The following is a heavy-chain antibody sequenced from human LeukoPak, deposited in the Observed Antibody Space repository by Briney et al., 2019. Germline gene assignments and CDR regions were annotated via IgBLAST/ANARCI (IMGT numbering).Heavy chain of an antibody. CDR3: ARGGYLYYYYYYGMDV. Sequence: GAWVNVSCKASGYAFTSYGISWVRHAPGQGLEWMGWISANNGNTNYAQKLPGRVTMTTDTSTSTAYMELRSLRSDDTAVYYCARGGYLYYYYYYGMDVWGQGTTVTVSS. CDR2: ISANNGNT. CDR1: GYAFTSYG. V-gene: IGHV1-18*01. J-gene: IGHJ6*02. D-gene: IGHD3-22*01.